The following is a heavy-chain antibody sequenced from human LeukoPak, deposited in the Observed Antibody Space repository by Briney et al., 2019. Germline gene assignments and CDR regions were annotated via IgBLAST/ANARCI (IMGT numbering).Heavy chain of an antibody. V-gene: IGHV4-34*01. CDR2: INHSGST. D-gene: IGHD2-2*01. J-gene: IGHJ6*02. CDR1: GGSFSGYY. Sequence: SETLSLTCAVYGGSFSGYYWSWIRQPPGKGLEWFGEINHSGSTNYNPSLKSRVTISVDTSKNQFSLKLSSVTAADTAVYYCARGGVVVPAASFSYYYYYGMDVWGQGTTVTVSS. CDR3: ARGGVVVPAASFSYYYYYGMDV.